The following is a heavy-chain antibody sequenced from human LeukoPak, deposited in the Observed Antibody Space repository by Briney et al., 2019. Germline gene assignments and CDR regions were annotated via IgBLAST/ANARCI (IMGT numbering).Heavy chain of an antibody. CDR2: ISAYNGNT. J-gene: IGHJ6*03. Sequence: ASVKVSCKASGYTFTSYGISWVQQAPGQGLEWMGWISAYNGNTNYAQKLQGRVTMTTDTSTSTAYMELRSLRSDNTAVYYCARVGQLPHQYYMDVWGKGTTVTVSS. CDR3: ARVGQLPHQYYMDV. D-gene: IGHD2-2*01. CDR1: GYTFTSYG. V-gene: IGHV1-18*01.